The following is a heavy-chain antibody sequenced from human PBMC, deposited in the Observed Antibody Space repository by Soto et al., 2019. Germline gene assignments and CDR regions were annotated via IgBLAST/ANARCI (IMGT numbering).Heavy chain of an antibody. CDR3: ARGSGPNDAFDI. V-gene: IGHV4-59*01. J-gene: IGHJ3*02. D-gene: IGHD2-15*01. Sequence: SQTLSLTCTVSGGSLSSYYWSWIRQPPGKGLEWIGYIYYSGSTNYNPSLKSRVTISVDTSKNQFSLKLSSVTAADTAVYYCARGSGPNDAFDIWGQGTMVPVSS. CDR1: GGSLSSYY. CDR2: IYYSGST.